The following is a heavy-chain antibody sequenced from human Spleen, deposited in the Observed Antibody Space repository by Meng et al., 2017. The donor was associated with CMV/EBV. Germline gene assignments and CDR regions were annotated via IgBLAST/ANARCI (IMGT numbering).Heavy chain of an antibody. J-gene: IGHJ4*02. D-gene: IGHD2-15*01. CDR3: AREALSGDSGEGYFDY. CDR2: MRHDDNSE. CDR1: GFPFSDYG. Sequence: LSLTCAASGFPFSDYGIHWVRQAPGKGLEWVAFMRHDDNSEYYADSVKGRFTISRDKSRKTLYLQMTSLRPEDTAVYYCAREALSGDSGEGYFDYWGQGTLVTVSS. V-gene: IGHV3-30*02.